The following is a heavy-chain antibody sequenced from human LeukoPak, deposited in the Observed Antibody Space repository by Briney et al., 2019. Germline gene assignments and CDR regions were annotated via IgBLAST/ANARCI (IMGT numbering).Heavy chain of an antibody. J-gene: IGHJ5*02. Sequence: KPSETLSLTCAVYGGSFSGYYWSWIREPPGKGLEWIGEINHSGSTNYNPSLKSRVTISVDTSKNQFSLKLSSVTAADTAVYYCARPYGSGSSRNNWFDPWGQGTLDTVSS. CDR2: INHSGST. CDR3: ARPYGSGSSRNNWFDP. V-gene: IGHV4-34*01. CDR1: GGSFSGYY. D-gene: IGHD3-10*01.